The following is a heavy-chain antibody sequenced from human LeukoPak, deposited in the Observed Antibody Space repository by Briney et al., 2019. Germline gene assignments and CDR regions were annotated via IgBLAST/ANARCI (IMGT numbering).Heavy chain of an antibody. J-gene: IGHJ3*02. D-gene: IGHD5-18*01. V-gene: IGHV3-33*01. CDR3: ARDRSGGYSYGSAFDI. CDR1: GSTFSSYG. CDR2: IWYDGSNK. Sequence: GRSLRLSCAASGSTFSSYGMHWVRQAPGKGLEWVAVIWYDGSNKYYADSVKGRFTISRDNSKNTLYLQMNSLRAEDTAVYYCARDRSGGYSYGSAFDIWGQGTMVTVSS.